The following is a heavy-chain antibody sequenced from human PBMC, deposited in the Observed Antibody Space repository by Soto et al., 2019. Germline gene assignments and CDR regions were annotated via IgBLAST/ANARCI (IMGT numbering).Heavy chain of an antibody. CDR1: AVSMRSSRG. D-gene: IGHD2-15*01. Sequence: PSETLCDTCAGSAVSMRSSRGWPWVRQPQGKGLEWIGEIYHSGSTNYNPSLKSRVTISVDKSKNQFSLKLSSVTAADTAVYYCARRWDIVVVVAAEGTYGMDVWGQGTTVT. J-gene: IGHJ6*02. V-gene: IGHV4-4*02. CDR3: ARRWDIVVVVAAEGTYGMDV. CDR2: IYHSGST.